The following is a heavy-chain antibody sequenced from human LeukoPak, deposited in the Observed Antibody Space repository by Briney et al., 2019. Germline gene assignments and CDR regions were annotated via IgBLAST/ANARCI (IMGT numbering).Heavy chain of an antibody. CDR1: GFTFSSSS. CDR3: ASVQIMITFGGVIAPNDY. D-gene: IGHD3-16*02. J-gene: IGHJ4*02. CDR2: ISTSSSYI. V-gene: IGHV3-21*01. Sequence: GGSLRLSCAASGFTFSSSSTNWVRQAPGKGLEWVSSISTSSSYIHYADSVKGRFTISRDNAKNSLYLQMNSLRAEDTAVYYCASVQIMITFGGVIAPNDYWGQGTLVTVSS.